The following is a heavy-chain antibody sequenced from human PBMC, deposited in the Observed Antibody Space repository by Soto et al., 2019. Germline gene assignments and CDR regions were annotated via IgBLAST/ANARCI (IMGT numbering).Heavy chain of an antibody. CDR1: GFTFSSYA. CDR3: ARGPYCISTSCYGRQRNWFDP. D-gene: IGHD2-2*01. Sequence: GGSLRLSCAASGFTFSSYAISWVRQAPGKGLEWVSSISSSSSYIYYADSVKGRFTISRDNAKNSLYLQMNSLRAEDTAVYYCARGPYCISTSCYGRQRNWFDPWGQGTLVTVSS. J-gene: IGHJ5*02. CDR2: ISSSSSYI. V-gene: IGHV3-21*01.